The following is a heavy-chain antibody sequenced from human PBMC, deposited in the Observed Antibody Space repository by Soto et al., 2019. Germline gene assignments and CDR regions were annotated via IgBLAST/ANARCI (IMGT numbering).Heavy chain of an antibody. CDR3: ARHYCSSTSCYFSAFDI. D-gene: IGHD2-2*01. J-gene: IGHJ3*02. V-gene: IGHV4-59*08. CDR2: IYYSGST. CDR1: GGSISSYY. Sequence: SETLSLTCTVSGGSISSYYWSWIRQPPGKGLEWIGYIYYSGSTNYNPSLKSRVTISVDTSKNQFSLKLSSVTAADTAVYYCARHYCSSTSCYFSAFDIWGQGTMVTVSS.